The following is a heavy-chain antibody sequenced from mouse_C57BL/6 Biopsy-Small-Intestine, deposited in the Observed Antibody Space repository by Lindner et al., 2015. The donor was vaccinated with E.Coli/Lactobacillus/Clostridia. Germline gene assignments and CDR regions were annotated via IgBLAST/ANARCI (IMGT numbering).Heavy chain of an antibody. J-gene: IGHJ2*01. CDR2: IYPGDGDT. D-gene: IGHD2-1*01. Sequence: VQLQESGAELAKPGASVKISCKASGYAFSSSWMNWVKQRPGKGLEWIGRIYPGDGDTNYNGKFKGKATLTADKSSSTAYMQLSSLTSEDSAVYFCARRGGNYGYFDYWGQGTTLTVSS. CDR3: ARRGGNYGYFDY. V-gene: IGHV1-82*01. CDR1: GYAFSSSW.